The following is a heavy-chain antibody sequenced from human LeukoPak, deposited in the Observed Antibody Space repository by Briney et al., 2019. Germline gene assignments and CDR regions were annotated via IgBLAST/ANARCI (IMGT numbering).Heavy chain of an antibody. Sequence: SVKVSCKASGFTFTSSAMQWVRQARGQRLEWIGWIVVGSGNTNYAQKFQGRVTMTEDTSTDTAYMELSSLRSEDTAVYYCATWGSHYYYYMDVWGQGTTVTVSS. CDR2: IVVGSGNT. CDR3: ATWGSHYYYYMDV. CDR1: GFTFTSSA. J-gene: IGHJ6*03. D-gene: IGHD3-16*01. V-gene: IGHV1-58*02.